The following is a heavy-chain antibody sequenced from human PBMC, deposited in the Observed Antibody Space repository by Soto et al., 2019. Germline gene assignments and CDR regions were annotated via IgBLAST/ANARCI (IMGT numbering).Heavy chain of an antibody. Sequence: QVQLVESGGGLVKPGGSLRLSCAASGFTFSDYYMSWIRQAPGKGLEWVSYISSSGSTIYYADSVKGRFTISRDNAKNYLYLQMDSLRAEDTAVYYCARDPDMTTVIANWYFDLWGRGTLVTVSS. CDR1: GFTFSDYY. D-gene: IGHD4-17*01. CDR2: ISSSGSTI. CDR3: ARDPDMTTVIANWYFDL. J-gene: IGHJ2*01. V-gene: IGHV3-11*01.